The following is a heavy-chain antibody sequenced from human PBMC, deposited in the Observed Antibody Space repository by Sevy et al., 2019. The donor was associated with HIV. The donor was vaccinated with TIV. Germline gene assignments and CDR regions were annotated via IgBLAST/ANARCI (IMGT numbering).Heavy chain of an antibody. CDR3: SLTFGGVIAPIDY. V-gene: IGHV5-51*01. Sequence: GESLKISCKGSGYSFTSYWIGWVRQMPGKGLEWMGIIYPGDSDTRYSPSFQGQVPISADKSNSTAYLQWSSLKASDTAMYYCSLTFGGVIAPIDYWGQGTLVTVSS. CDR2: IYPGDSDT. CDR1: GYSFTSYW. J-gene: IGHJ4*02. D-gene: IGHD3-16*02.